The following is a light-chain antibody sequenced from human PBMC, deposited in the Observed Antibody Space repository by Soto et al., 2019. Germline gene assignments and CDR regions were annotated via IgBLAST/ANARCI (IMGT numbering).Light chain of an antibody. CDR3: TSFSPVRIYV. Sequence: QSVLTQPPSVSGAPGQRVTISCTGSSSNIGAGYDVSWYQQLPGTAPKFLIYGNTDRPSGVPDRFSGSKSGTSASLAITGLQAEDEGDYYCTSFSPVRIYVFGSGTKVTVL. J-gene: IGLJ1*01. V-gene: IGLV1-40*01. CDR2: GNT. CDR1: SSNIGAGYD.